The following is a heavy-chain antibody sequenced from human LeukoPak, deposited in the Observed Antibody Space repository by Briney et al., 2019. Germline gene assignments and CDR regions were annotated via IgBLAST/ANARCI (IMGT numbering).Heavy chain of an antibody. V-gene: IGHV3-74*01. D-gene: IGHD3/OR15-3a*01. CDR3: ARILEGYYYFGLDV. CDR2: IDGDGSSR. CDR1: GFTFTSYW. Sequence: GGSLRLSCAASGFTFTSYWIHWVRQVPGKGLEWASRIDGDGSSRSYADSVQGRFTISRDNGKKTVFLQMNSLSAEDTAVYYCARILEGYYYFGLDVWGQGTTVIVSS. J-gene: IGHJ6*02.